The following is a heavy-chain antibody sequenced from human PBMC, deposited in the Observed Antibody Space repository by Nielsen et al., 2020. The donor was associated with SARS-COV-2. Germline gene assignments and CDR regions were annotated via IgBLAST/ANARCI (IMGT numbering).Heavy chain of an antibody. J-gene: IGHJ6*03. V-gene: IGHV3-30*18. CDR1: EFTFSAYG. Sequence: GESLKISCAASEFTFSAYGMHWVRQTPANGLEWVAVISYDAVNVDYADSMKGRFTISRDNSRNRLFLQMNSLTYGDSAVYFCAKGGVPTTRSHYSYYYMDGWGKGTTVAVSS. CDR3: AKGGVPTTRSHYSYYYMDG. CDR2: ISYDAVNV. D-gene: IGHD1-7*01.